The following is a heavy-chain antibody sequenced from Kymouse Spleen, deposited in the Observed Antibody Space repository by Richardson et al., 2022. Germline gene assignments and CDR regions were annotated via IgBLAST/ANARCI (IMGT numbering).Heavy chain of an antibody. CDR1: GFTFDDYA. Sequence: EVQLVESGGGLVQPGRSLRLSCAASGFTFDDYAMHWVRQAPGKGLEWVSGISWNSGSIGYADSVKGRFTISRDNAKNSLYLQMNSLRAEDTALYYCAKDEAWELGQGTLVTVSS. D-gene: IGHD1-26*01. V-gene: IGHV3-9*01. CDR2: ISWNSGSI. J-gene: IGHJ4*02,IGHJ5*02.